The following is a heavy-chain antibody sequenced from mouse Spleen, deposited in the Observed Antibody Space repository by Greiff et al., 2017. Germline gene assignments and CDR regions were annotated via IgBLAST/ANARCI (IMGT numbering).Heavy chain of an antibody. D-gene: IGHD2-14*01. Sequence: VQLQQSGAELVRPGASVTLSCKASGYTFTDYEMHWVKQTPVHGLEWIGAIDPETGGTAYNQKFKGKAILTADKSSSTAYMELRSLTSEDSAVYYCTREGYGRSLDYWGQGTTLTVSS. V-gene: IGHV1-15*01. CDR2: IDPETGGT. J-gene: IGHJ2*01. CDR3: TREGYGRSLDY. CDR1: GYTFTDYE.